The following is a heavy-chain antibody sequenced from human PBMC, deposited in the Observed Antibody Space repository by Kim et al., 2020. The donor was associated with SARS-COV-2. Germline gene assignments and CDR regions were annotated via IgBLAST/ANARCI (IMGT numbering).Heavy chain of an antibody. J-gene: IGHJ6*02. D-gene: IGHD2-2*02. Sequence: GGSLRLSCAASGFTFGGYAMHWVRQAPGKGLEWVSGITWNSGIIDYAASVKGRFTVSRDNAKNFLYLQMNSLRPEDTALYYCAKDIDYNYAMDVWGQGTAVTVSS. V-gene: IGHV3-9*01. CDR3: AKDIDYNYAMDV. CDR2: ITWNSGII. CDR1: GFTFGGYA.